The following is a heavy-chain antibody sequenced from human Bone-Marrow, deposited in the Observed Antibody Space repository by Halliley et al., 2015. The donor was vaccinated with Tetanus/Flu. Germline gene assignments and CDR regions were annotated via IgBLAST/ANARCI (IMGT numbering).Heavy chain of an antibody. CDR2: ISPRDSDP. V-gene: IGHV5-51*01. J-gene: IGHJ4*02. Sequence: IGMISPRDSDPRYSPSFQGQVPISADKSISTAYLQLSSLKASDSAMYYCARQAPYDGSAYDYWGQGVLVTVSS. CDR3: ARQAPYDGSAYDY. D-gene: IGHD3-22*01.